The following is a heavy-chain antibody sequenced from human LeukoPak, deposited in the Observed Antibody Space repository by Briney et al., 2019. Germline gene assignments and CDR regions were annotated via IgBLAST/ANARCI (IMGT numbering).Heavy chain of an antibody. CDR1: GGSISSNNW. Sequence: SETLSLTCAVSGGSISSNNWWSWVRQPPGKGLEWIGEIYHSGSTNYNPSLKSRVTISVDKSKNQFSLKLSSVTAADTAVYYCARGSSSIAARPSDYCGQGTLVTVSS. J-gene: IGHJ4*02. V-gene: IGHV4-4*02. CDR3: ARGSSSIAARPSDY. D-gene: IGHD6-6*01. CDR2: IYHSGST.